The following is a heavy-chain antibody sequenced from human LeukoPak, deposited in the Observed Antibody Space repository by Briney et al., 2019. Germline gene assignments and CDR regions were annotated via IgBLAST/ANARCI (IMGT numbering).Heavy chain of an antibody. Sequence: GGSLRLSCAASGFTFDDYAMHWVRQAPGKGLEWVSGISWNSGSIGYADSVKGRFTISRDNAKNSLYLQMNSLRAEDMALYYCARATVTTDYYYYMDVWGKGTTVTVSS. V-gene: IGHV3-9*03. CDR2: ISWNSGSI. D-gene: IGHD4-17*01. CDR3: ARATVTTDYYYYMDV. J-gene: IGHJ6*03. CDR1: GFTFDDYA.